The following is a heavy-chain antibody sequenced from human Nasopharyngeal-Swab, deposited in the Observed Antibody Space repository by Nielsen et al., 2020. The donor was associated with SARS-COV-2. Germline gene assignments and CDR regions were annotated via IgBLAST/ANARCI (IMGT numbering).Heavy chain of an antibody. CDR1: RYTFTGYF. Sequence: ASVKVSCKPSRYTFTGYFIHWVRQAPGQGLEWMGRISPNSGGTNIAQKFQGRITMTWDTSINTAYMALSRLGSDDTAVYYCASPHCDDDVRYSRAAFDSWGPGTLVTVSS. CDR2: ISPNSGGT. J-gene: IGHJ4*02. CDR3: ASPHCDDDVRYSRAAFDS. V-gene: IGHV1-2*06. D-gene: IGHD2-21*01.